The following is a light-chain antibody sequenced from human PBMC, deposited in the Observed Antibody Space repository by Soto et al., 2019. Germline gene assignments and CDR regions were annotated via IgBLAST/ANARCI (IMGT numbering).Light chain of an antibody. CDR1: QSVFSNY. J-gene: IGKJ5*01. Sequence: EIVLTQSPGTLSLSPGARATLSCRASQSVFSNYLAWYQQKPGQAPRVLIHDASTRATGIPHRFRGSGSGTDFTLTIRRLEPEDFAVYYCQQYGNSPRVTFGRGTRLEIK. CDR3: QQYGNSPRVT. V-gene: IGKV3-20*01. CDR2: DAS.